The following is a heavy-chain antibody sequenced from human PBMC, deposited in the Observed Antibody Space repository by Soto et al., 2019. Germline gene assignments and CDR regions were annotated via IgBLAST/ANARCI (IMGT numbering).Heavy chain of an antibody. CDR2: IKSKTDGGTT. CDR1: GFTFSNAW. Sequence: GGSLRLSCAASGFTFSNAWMNWVRQAPGKGLEWVGRIKSKTDGGTTDYAAPVKGRFTISRDDSKNTLYLQMNSLKTEDTAVYYCTTDKGGFYDILTGYYDYWGQGTLVTVSS. V-gene: IGHV3-15*07. CDR3: TTDKGGFYDILTGYYDY. J-gene: IGHJ4*02. D-gene: IGHD3-9*01.